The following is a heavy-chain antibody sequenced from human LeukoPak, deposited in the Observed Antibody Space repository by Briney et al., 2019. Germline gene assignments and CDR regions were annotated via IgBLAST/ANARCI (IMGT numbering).Heavy chain of an antibody. CDR3: ARDTGPADA. CDR1: GFTFSSYW. D-gene: IGHD4-11*01. Sequence: PGGSLRLSCAVSGFTFSSYWMGWVRQAPGKGLEWVSSISSSGTYYSDAVKGRFTISRDNAKTSVYLQMNSLRVEDTALYYCARDTGPADAWGQGTLVTVSS. CDR2: ISSSGT. J-gene: IGHJ5*02. V-gene: IGHV3-21*01.